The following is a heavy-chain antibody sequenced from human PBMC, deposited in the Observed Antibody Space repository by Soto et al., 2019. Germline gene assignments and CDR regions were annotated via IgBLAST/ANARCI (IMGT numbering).Heavy chain of an antibody. D-gene: IGHD1-1*01. CDR3: ARHLVPELEPTTPYYNGLDV. CDR1: GYTFTSYA. V-gene: IGHV1-3*01. CDR2: INAGNGNT. Sequence: ASVKVSCKASGYTFTSYAMHWVRQAPGQGLEWMGWINAGNGNTKYSQKFQGRVTITRDTSASTAYMELSSLRSEDTAVYYCARHLVPELEPTTPYYNGLDVWGQGTTVTVSS. J-gene: IGHJ6*02.